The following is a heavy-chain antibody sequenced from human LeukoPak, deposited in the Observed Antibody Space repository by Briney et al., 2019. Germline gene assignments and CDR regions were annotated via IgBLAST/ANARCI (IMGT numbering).Heavy chain of an antibody. CDR2: ISSTGSTI. Sequence: RGSLRLSCAASGFTFSSYEMNWVRQAPGKGLEWVSYISSTGSTIYYADSVKGRFTISRDNAKNSLYLQMNSLRVEDTAVYYCARELPYYYGSGIGEAWFDPWGQGTLVTVSS. CDR3: ARELPYYYGSGIGEAWFDP. J-gene: IGHJ5*02. CDR1: GFTFSSYE. D-gene: IGHD3-10*01. V-gene: IGHV3-48*03.